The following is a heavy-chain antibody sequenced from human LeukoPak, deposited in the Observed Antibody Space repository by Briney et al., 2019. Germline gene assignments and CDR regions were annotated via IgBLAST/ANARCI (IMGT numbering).Heavy chain of an antibody. V-gene: IGHV1-69*01. Sequence: SVKVSCKASGGTFSSYAISWVRQAPGQGLEWMGGIIPIFGTANYAQKFQGRVTITADESTSTAYMELSSLRSEDTAVYYCARDGARCSGGSCYSGTVWFDPWGQGTLVTVSS. CDR3: ARDGARCSGGSCYSGTVWFDP. CDR1: GGTFSSYA. D-gene: IGHD2-15*01. J-gene: IGHJ5*02. CDR2: IIPIFGTA.